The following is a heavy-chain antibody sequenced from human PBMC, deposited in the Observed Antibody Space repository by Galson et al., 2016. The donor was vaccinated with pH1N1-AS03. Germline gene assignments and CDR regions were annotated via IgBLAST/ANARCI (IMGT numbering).Heavy chain of an antibody. J-gene: IGHJ4*02. V-gene: IGHV1-69*13. Sequence: SVKVSCKASGGTFGNYAISWMRQAPGQGLEWMGGIHPIFGTPSYAQKFQGRLTVTADVSTSAAYMALSSLTSEDTAIYYCARDRHYDSSGRYFYESEHWGQGTLVVVSA. CDR1: GGTFGNYA. CDR3: ARDRHYDSSGRYFYESEH. D-gene: IGHD3-22*01. CDR2: IHPIFGTP.